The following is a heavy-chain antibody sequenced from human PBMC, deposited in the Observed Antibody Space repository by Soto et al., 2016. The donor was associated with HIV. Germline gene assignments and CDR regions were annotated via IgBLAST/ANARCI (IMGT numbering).Heavy chain of an antibody. D-gene: IGHD4-17*01. Sequence: QVQLQQWGAGLLKPSETLSLTCAVYGGSFSGYYWSWIRQPPGKGLEWIGEINHSGSTNYNPSLKSRVTISVDTSKNQFSLKLSSVTAADTAVYYCARVHHDYGKYFQHWGQGTLVTVSS. CDR3: ARVHHDYGKYFQH. V-gene: IGHV4-34*01. CDR1: GGSFSGYY. J-gene: IGHJ1*01. CDR2: INHSGST.